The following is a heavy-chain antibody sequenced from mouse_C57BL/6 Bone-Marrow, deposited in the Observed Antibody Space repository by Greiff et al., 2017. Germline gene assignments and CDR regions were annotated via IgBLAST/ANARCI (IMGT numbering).Heavy chain of an antibody. Sequence: VQLQQSGPVLVKPGASVKMSCKASGYTFTDYYMNWVKQSHGKSLEWIGVINPYNGGTSYNQKFKGKATLTVDKSSSTAYMELNSLTSEDSAVYYCARRNGHDGGMDYWGQGTSVTVSS. CDR1: GYTFTDYY. V-gene: IGHV1-19*01. CDR2: INPYNGGT. J-gene: IGHJ4*01. CDR3: ARRNGHDGGMDY.